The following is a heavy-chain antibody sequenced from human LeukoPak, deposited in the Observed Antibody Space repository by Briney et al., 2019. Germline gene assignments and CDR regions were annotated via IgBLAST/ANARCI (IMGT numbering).Heavy chain of an antibody. CDR2: ISSSSSYI. CDR1: GFTFSSYS. J-gene: IGHJ4*02. V-gene: IGHV3-21*01. Sequence: TGGSLRLSCAASGFTFSSYSMNWVRQAPGKGVEWVSSISSSSSYIYYADSVKGRFTISRDNAKNSLYLQMNSLRAEDTAVYYCARDLRDYGGNSDFDYWGQGTLVTVSS. CDR3: ARDLRDYGGNSDFDY. D-gene: IGHD4-23*01.